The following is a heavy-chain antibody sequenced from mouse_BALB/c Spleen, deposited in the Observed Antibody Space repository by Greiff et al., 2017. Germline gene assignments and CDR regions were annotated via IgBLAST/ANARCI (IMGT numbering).Heavy chain of an antibody. CDR1: GYTFTSYW. CDR2: IYPGNSDT. CDR3: TRYISVRRGGYAMDY. V-gene: IGHV1-5*01. D-gene: IGHD2-14*01. Sequence: EVQLQQSGTVLARPGASVKMSCKASGYTFTSYWMHWVKQRPGQGLEWIGAIYPGNSDTSYNQKFKGKAKLTAVTSTSTAYMELSSLTNEDSAVYYCTRYISVRRGGYAMDYWGQGTSVTVSS. J-gene: IGHJ4*01.